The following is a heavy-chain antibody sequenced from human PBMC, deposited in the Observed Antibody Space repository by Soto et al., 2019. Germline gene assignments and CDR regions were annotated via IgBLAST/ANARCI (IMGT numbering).Heavy chain of an antibody. CDR1: GGSLSTYY. Sequence: SETLSLTCTVSGGSLSTYYWSWIRQPPGKGLEWIGYVQNSGRTNYNPSLNSRANISVDTSKTQFSLQLSPVTAADTAVYYCARERPYYGFDYWGQGTPVTVSS. J-gene: IGHJ4*02. V-gene: IGHV4-59*01. CDR2: VQNSGRT. CDR3: ARERPYYGFDY. D-gene: IGHD3-22*01.